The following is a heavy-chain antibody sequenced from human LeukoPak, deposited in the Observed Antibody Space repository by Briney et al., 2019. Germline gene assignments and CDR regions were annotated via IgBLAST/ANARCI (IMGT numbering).Heavy chain of an antibody. CDR1: GGSISSYY. V-gene: IGHV4-59*01. D-gene: IGHD6-13*01. CDR2: IYYSGST. J-gene: IGHJ5*02. Sequence: SETLSLTCTVSGGSISSYYWSWIRKPPGKGLDWLGYIYYSGSTNYNPSLKSRVTISVDTSKNQFSLKLSSVTAADTAVYYCARDSIAAAGAFWFDPWGQGTLVTVSS. CDR3: ARDSIAAAGAFWFDP.